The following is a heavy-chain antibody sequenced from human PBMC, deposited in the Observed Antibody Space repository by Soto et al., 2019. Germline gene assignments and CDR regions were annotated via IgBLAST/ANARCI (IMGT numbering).Heavy chain of an antibody. D-gene: IGHD2-21*02. CDR3: TTEGNCGGGCYWAFRI. Sequence: PGGSLRLSFSSSGFPVSSDYMSWFRQSPGKGLEWVSVIYSGGSTYYADSVKGRFAISRDNSKNTLYLQMNSLRTEDTAMYYCTTEGNCGGGCYWAFRIWGQGKMVTVSS. CDR2: IYSGGST. CDR1: GFPVSSDY. V-gene: IGHV3-53*01. J-gene: IGHJ3*02.